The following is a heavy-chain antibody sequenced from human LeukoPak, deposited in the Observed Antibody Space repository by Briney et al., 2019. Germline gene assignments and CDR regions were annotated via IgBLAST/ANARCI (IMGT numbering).Heavy chain of an antibody. CDR1: GFTFSSYG. CDR3: ARASSSWYNYFDY. V-gene: IGHV3-33*01. D-gene: IGHD6-13*01. Sequence: PGGSLRLSCAASGFTFSSYGMHRVRQAPGKGLERVAVIWYDGSNKYYADSVKGRFTISRDNSKNTLYLQMNSLRAEDTAVYYCARASSSWYNYFDYWGQGTLVTVSS. J-gene: IGHJ4*02. CDR2: IWYDGSNK.